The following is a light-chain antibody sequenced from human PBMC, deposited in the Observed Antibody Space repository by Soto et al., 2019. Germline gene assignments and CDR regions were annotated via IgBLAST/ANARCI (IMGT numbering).Light chain of an antibody. CDR2: GAS. CDR3: QQYNSYDMWS. CDR1: QGISKW. Sequence: DIQMTQSPSTLSASVGDRVTITCRASQGISKWLAWYQQKPGKAPKLLIYGASSLENGVPSRFSGSGSGTEFTLTISSLQPDDFVTYFCQQYNSYDMWSFGQGTKVDLK. V-gene: IGKV1-5*01. J-gene: IGKJ1*01.